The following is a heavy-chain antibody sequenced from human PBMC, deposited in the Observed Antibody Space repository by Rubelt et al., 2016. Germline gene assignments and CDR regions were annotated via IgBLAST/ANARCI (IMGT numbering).Heavy chain of an antibody. D-gene: IGHD3/OR15-3a*01. CDR3: ARSWTNFDY. CDR1: GYMFTNYY. V-gene: IGHV1/OR15-3*02. Sequence: QVQLVQSGAEVKKPGASVKVSCKASGYMFTNYYMHWVRQAPGQGLEWMGWINAGKGDTRCSQKFRDRVTIFRDTSGRTVYKGLGSRRSEDTAVYYCARSWTNFDYWGQGTLVTVSS. CDR2: INAGKGDT. J-gene: IGHJ4*02.